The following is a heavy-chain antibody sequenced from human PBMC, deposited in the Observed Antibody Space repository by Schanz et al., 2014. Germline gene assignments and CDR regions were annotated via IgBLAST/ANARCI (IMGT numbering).Heavy chain of an antibody. CDR2: IWFDGTNK. Sequence: QVQLVESGGGVVQPGRSLRLSCAASGFTFSSYGMHWVRQAPGKGLEWLAVIWFDGTNKYNADSVKGRFTISRDNSNNTVYLQMNSLRAEDTAVYYCAKDLISGWSGFDYWGQGTEVIVSS. V-gene: IGHV3-33*06. CDR1: GFTFSSYG. J-gene: IGHJ4*03. CDR3: AKDLISGWSGFDY. D-gene: IGHD6-19*01.